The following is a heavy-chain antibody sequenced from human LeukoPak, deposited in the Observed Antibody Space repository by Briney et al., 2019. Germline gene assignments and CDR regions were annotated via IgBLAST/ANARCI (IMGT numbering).Heavy chain of an antibody. J-gene: IGHJ4*02. CDR2: ISYDGGNK. D-gene: IGHD3-9*01. CDR3: AKSCIDILTGYLFDY. CDR1: GFTFSSYG. Sequence: GGSLRLSCAASGFTFSSYGMHWVRQAPGKGLEWVAVISYDGGNKYYADSVKGRFTISRDNSKNTLYLQMNSLRAEDTAVYYCAKSCIDILTGYLFDYWGQGTLVTVSS. V-gene: IGHV3-30*18.